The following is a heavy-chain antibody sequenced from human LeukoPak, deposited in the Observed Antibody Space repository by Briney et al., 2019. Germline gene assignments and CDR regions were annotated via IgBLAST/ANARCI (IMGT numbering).Heavy chain of an antibody. Sequence: ASVKVSCMASGYTFTSYGISWVRQAPGQGLEWMGWISAYNGNTNYAQKLQGRVTMTTDTSTSTAYMELRSLRSDDTAVYYCARDQADLGYYYGMDVWGQGTTVTVSS. CDR3: ARDQADLGYYYGMDV. CDR1: GYTFTSYG. CDR2: ISAYNGNT. J-gene: IGHJ6*02. V-gene: IGHV1-18*01.